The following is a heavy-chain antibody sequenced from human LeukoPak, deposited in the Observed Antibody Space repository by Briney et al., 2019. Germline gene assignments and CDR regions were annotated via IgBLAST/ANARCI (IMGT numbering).Heavy chain of an antibody. CDR3: ARILDSAWGELGY. J-gene: IGHJ4*02. CDR1: GFIFSSCW. Sequence: GGSLRLSCAASGFIFSSCWMHWVRQAPGKGLEWMAFIRSDGSNKYYADSVKGRFTISRDNSKNTLYLQMNSLRAEDTAVYYCARILDSAWGELGYWGQGTLVTVSS. D-gene: IGHD6-19*01. V-gene: IGHV3-30*02. CDR2: IRSDGSNK.